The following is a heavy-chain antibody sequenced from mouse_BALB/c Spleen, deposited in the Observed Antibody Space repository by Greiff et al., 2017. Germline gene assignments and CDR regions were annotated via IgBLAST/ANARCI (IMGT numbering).Heavy chain of an antibody. D-gene: IGHD1-1*01. J-gene: IGHJ4*01. V-gene: IGHV1-69*01. CDR1: GYTFTDYW. CDR3: ARWGGSRGAMDY. CDR2: IDTSDSYT. Sequence: VQLQQPGAELVMPGASVKMSCKASGYTFTDYWMHWVKQRPGQGLEWIGAIDTSDSYTSYNQKFKGKATLTVDESSSTAYMQLSSLTSEDSAVYYCARWGGSRGAMDYWGQGTSVTVSS.